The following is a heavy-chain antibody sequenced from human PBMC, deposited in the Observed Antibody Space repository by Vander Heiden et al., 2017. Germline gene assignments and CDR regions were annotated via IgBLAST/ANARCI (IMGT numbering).Heavy chain of an antibody. J-gene: IGHJ4*02. D-gene: IGHD2-15*01. CDR1: GYTFSTYG. V-gene: IGHV5-51*01. CDR2: IYPSDSDT. Sequence: EVQLVQSGAEVKKPGESLKISCKTSGYTFSTYGIGWVRQMPGKGLEWMGIIYPSDSDTKYSPSFQGQVTISADKSISTAYLQWSSLKASDTAMYYCARQGTGSGGWSYFDYWGQGTLVTVSS. CDR3: ARQGTGSGGWSYFDY.